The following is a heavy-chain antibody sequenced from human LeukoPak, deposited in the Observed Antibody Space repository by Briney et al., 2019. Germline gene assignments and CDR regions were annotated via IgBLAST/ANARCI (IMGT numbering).Heavy chain of an antibody. CDR3: ARGKVTMVRGVIISWFDP. Sequence: SQTLSLTCAVSGGSISSGGYSWSWIRQPPGKGLEWIGYIYHSGSTYYNPSLKSRVTISVDRSKNQFSLKLSSVTDADTAVYYCARGKVTMVRGVIISWFDPWGQGTLVTVSS. CDR1: GGSISSGGYS. V-gene: IGHV4-30-2*01. J-gene: IGHJ5*02. CDR2: IYHSGST. D-gene: IGHD3-10*01.